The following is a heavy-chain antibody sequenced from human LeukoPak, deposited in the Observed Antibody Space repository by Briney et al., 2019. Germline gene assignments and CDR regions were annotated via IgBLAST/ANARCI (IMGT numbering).Heavy chain of an antibody. CDR1: GFTFDDYG. D-gene: IGHD3-10*01. V-gene: IGHV3-21*01. J-gene: IGHJ4*02. Sequence: GGSLRLSCAASGFTFDDYGMSWVRQAPGKGLEWVSSISSSSSYIYYADSVKGRFTISRDNAKNSLYLQMNSLRAEDTAVYYCARTPYYGSGSYYYYFDYWGQGTLVTVSS. CDR3: ARTPYYGSGSYYYYFDY. CDR2: ISSSSSYI.